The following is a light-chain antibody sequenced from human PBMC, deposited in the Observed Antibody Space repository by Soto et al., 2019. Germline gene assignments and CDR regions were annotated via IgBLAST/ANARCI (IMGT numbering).Light chain of an antibody. CDR3: QQTYSTPRT. J-gene: IGKJ1*01. CDR2: AAS. V-gene: IGKV1-39*01. Sequence: DIQMTQSPSSLSASVGDRVTITCRASHSISRYLNWYQQNPGNAPKLLIYAASGLQSGVPSRFSGSGSGTDFTLTISNLQPEDFATYYCQQTYSTPRTFGQGTKVEIK. CDR1: HSISRY.